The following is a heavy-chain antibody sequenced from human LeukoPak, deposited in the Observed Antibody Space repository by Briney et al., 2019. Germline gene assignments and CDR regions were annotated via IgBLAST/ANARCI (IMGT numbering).Heavy chain of an antibody. CDR1: GFTFSSYS. Sequence: GGSLRLSCAASGFTFSSYSMHWVRQAPGKGLEWVSSISSSSISIYYADSVKGRFTFSRDNAKNSLYLQMNSLRAEDTAVYYCARESSAFDYWGQGTLVTVSS. J-gene: IGHJ4*02. D-gene: IGHD6-19*01. CDR2: ISSSSISI. V-gene: IGHV3-21*01. CDR3: ARESSAFDY.